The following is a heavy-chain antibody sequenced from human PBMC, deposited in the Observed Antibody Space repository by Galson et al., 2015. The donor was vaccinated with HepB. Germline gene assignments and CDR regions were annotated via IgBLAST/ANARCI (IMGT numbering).Heavy chain of an antibody. J-gene: IGHJ6*02. V-gene: IGHV4-61*01. CDR2: IYYTGST. CDR1: GDSVTSSNYY. CDR3: ATYCTKASCLHFNYYGMGV. Sequence: SETLSLTCTVSGDSVTSSNYYWTWIRQSPGQGLEWIANIYYTGSTNYNPSLKSRVTISVDTSKNQFPLKLNSVTAADTAVYYCATYCTKASCLHFNYYGMGVWGQGTTVSVSS. D-gene: IGHD2-8*01.